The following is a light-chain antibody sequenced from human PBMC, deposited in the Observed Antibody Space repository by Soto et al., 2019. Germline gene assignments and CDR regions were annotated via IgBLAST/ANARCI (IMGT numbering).Light chain of an antibody. Sequence: EIVLTQSPATLSVSPGERATLSCRASQSVSSNLAWYQQKPGQAPRLLIYGASTRATGIPARFSGSGSGADFTPTIISLLSEDVSVSYCQQYNNWHPWTFGQGTKVEIK. CDR1: QSVSSN. CDR2: GAS. V-gene: IGKV3-15*01. CDR3: QQYNNWHPWT. J-gene: IGKJ1*01.